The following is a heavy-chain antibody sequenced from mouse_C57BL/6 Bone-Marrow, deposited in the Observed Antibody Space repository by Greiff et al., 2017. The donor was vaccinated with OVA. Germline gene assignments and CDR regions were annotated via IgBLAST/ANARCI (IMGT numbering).Heavy chain of an antibody. CDR2: IDPETGGT. CDR1: GYTFTDYE. V-gene: IGHV1-15*01. Sequence: VKLMESGAELVRPGASVTLSCKASGYTFTDYEMHWVKQTPVHGLEWIGAIDPETGGTAYNQKFKGKAILTADKSSSTAYMELRSLTSEDSAVYYCTVGRFAYWGQGTLVTVSA. CDR3: TVGRFAY. J-gene: IGHJ3*01.